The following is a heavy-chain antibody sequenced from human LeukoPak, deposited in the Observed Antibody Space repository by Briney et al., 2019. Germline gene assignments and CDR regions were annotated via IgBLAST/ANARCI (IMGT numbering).Heavy chain of an antibody. D-gene: IGHD3-10*01. V-gene: IGHV4-34*01. J-gene: IGHJ5*02. CDR1: GGSFIGYY. CDR2: INHSGST. Sequence: PSETLSLPCAVSGGSFIGYYWSWIRQPPGKGLEWIGEINHSGSTNYNPSLKSRVTISVDTSKNQFSLKLSSVTAADTAVYYCARGGMVRGVTRWFDHWGQGTLVTVSS. CDR3: ARGGMVRGVTRWFDH.